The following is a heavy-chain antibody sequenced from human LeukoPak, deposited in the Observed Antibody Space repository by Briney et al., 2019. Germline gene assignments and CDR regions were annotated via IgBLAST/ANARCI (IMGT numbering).Heavy chain of an antibody. CDR1: GFTFSTST. CDR3: ATEWALAQN. D-gene: IGHD1-26*01. V-gene: IGHV3-21*01. J-gene: IGHJ4*02. Sequence: PGGSLRLSCAASGFTFSTSTMSWVRQAPGKGLEWVSSLSGSSSYIYYADSVKGRFTISRDNAKKSPYLQMDSLRAEDTAIYFCATEWALAQNWGQGTLVTVSS. CDR2: LSGSSSYI.